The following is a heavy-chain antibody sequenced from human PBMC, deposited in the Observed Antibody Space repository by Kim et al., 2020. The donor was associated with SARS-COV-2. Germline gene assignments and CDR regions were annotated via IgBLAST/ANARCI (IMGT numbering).Heavy chain of an antibody. J-gene: IGHJ3*02. Sequence: ASVKVSCKSSGYTFINSTIHWVRQAPGQRLEWMGWINVGNGKTRSSENFQGRVTITRDTSASTAYMEVRSLRSEDTAIYYCARFGDGAYDIWGQGTMVTV. CDR1: GYTFINST. CDR2: INVGNGKT. CDR3: ARFGDGAYDI. V-gene: IGHV1-3*01. D-gene: IGHD3-10*01.